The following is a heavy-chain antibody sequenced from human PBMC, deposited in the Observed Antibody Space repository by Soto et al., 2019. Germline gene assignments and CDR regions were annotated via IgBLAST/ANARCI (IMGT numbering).Heavy chain of an antibody. CDR2: MNPGSRDT. D-gene: IGHD3-16*01. Sequence: ASVKVSCKPSGYSFTNNDVSWVRQATGQGLEWMGWMNPGSRDTGYAQNFQGRVTMNRDISIAPAYMELSSLRSYYTAIYYCARMETFGSLNWFDPWGQGTLVTVSS. V-gene: IGHV1-8*01. CDR1: GYSFTNND. CDR3: ARMETFGSLNWFDP. J-gene: IGHJ5*02.